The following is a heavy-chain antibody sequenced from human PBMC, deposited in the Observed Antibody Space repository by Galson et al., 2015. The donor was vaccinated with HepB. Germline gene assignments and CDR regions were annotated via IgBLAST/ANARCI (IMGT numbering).Heavy chain of an antibody. D-gene: IGHD5-18*01. Sequence: ETLSLTCTVSGASFSSSLYYWVWVRQPPEKGLEWIGSIYYTGNTYYKSSLKSRVTISADMSKNQFSLKVNSVTAADTAVYYCARTAGDSSTYANDYWGQGALVTVSS. CDR3: ARTAGDSSTYANDY. J-gene: IGHJ4*02. V-gene: IGHV4-39*07. CDR1: GASFSSSLYY. CDR2: IYYTGNT.